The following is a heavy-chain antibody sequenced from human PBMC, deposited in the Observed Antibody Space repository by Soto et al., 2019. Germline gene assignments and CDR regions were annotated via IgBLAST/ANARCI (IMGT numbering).Heavy chain of an antibody. Sequence: QVQLVESGGGVVQPGRSLRLSCAASGFTFSSYGMHWVRQAPGKGLEWVAVISYDGSNKYYADSVKGRFTISRDNSKNALYLKMNSLGAGDTAGYYWEKDPNYGGSAFDPWGQGTLVPVPS. CDR1: GFTFSSYG. V-gene: IGHV3-30*18. CDR3: EKDPNYGGSAFDP. CDR2: ISYDGSNK. J-gene: IGHJ5*02. D-gene: IGHD4-17*01.